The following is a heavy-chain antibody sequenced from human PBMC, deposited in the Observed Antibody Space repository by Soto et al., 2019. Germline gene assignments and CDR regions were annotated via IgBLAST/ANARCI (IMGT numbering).Heavy chain of an antibody. CDR3: AKRGGGIFRIAAAGPPS. Sequence: GGSLRVSCAASVFTFSIYAMCWVGQAPGKGLDWVSAISCSGGSTYYADSVKGRFTISRDNSKNTLYLQMNSLRAEDTAVYYCAKRGGGIFRIAAAGPPSWGQGTMVTVSS. J-gene: IGHJ5*02. V-gene: IGHV3-23*01. CDR1: VFTFSIYA. D-gene: IGHD6-13*01. CDR2: ISCSGGST.